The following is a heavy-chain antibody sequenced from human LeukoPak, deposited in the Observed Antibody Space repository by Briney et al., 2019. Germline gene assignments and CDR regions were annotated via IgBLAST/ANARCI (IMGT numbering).Heavy chain of an antibody. D-gene: IGHD6-13*01. Sequence: SVKVSCKATGGTFSSYAISWVRQAPGQGLEWMGGIIPIFGTANYAQKFQGRVTITADESTSTAYMELRSLRSDDTAVYYCARDQIIAAAVGGYWGQGTLVTVSS. CDR1: GGTFSSYA. CDR3: ARDQIIAAAVGGY. CDR2: IIPIFGTA. V-gene: IGHV1-69*13. J-gene: IGHJ4*02.